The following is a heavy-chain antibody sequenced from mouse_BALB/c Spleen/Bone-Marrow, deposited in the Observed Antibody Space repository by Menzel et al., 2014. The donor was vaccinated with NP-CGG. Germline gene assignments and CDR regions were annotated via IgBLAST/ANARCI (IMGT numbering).Heavy chain of an antibody. J-gene: IGHJ4*01. V-gene: IGHV1-69*02. CDR1: GYTFTNYW. Sequence: VQLQQSGAELVRPGASVKLSCKASGYTFTNYWINWVKQRPGQGLEWIGNIYPSDSYTNYNQKFKDKATITVDKSSNTAYLHLSTPASEASDVYDRTRHYDLRGAMAYWGQGTSVTVSS. CDR2: IYPSDSYT. D-gene: IGHD2-4*01. CDR3: TRHYDLRGAMAY.